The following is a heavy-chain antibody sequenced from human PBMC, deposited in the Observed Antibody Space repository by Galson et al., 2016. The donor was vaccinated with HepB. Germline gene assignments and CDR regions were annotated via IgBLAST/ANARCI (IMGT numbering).Heavy chain of an antibody. CDR1: GFTFSSYS. CDR2: ITAGTNYI. J-gene: IGHJ3*02. V-gene: IGHV3-21*01. CDR3: ARETEGATAFDI. Sequence: SLRLSCAASGFTFSSYSMNWVRQAPGKGLEWVSSITAGTNYIYYADSLKGRFTISRDDAKNSLYLQMNSLRAEDTAVYYCARETEGATAFDIWGQGTMVTVSS. D-gene: IGHD1-26*01.